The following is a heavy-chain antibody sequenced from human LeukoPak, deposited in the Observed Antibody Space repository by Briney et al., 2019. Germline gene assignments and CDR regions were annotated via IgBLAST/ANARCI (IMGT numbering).Heavy chain of an antibody. CDR3: ARVSTDDSRVDYYGMDV. D-gene: IGHD3-3*01. J-gene: IGHJ6*02. Sequence: ASVKVSCKASGYTFTGYYMHWVRQAPGQGLEWMGWINPNSGGTNYAQKFQGRVTMTRDTSISTAYMELSRPRSDDTAVYYCARVSTDDSRVDYYGMDVWGQGTTVTVSS. V-gene: IGHV1-2*02. CDR2: INPNSGGT. CDR1: GYTFTGYY.